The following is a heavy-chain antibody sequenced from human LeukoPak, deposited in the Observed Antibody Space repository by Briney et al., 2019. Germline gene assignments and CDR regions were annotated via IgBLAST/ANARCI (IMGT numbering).Heavy chain of an antibody. CDR3: ARVTVIAAAGTEAFDI. Sequence: PGGSLRLSCAASGFTFSSYAMSWVRQAPGKGLEWVSAISGSGGSTYYADSVKGRSTISRDNSKNTLYLQMNSLRAEDTALYHCARVTVIAAAGTEAFDIWGQGTMVTVSS. J-gene: IGHJ3*02. V-gene: IGHV3-23*01. D-gene: IGHD6-13*01. CDR1: GFTFSSYA. CDR2: ISGSGGST.